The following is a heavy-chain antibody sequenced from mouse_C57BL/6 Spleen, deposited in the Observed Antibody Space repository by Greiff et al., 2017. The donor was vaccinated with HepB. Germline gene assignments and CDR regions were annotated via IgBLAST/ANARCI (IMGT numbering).Heavy chain of an antibody. Sequence: QVQLQQPGAELVMPGASVKLSCKASGYTFTSYWMHWVKQRPGQGLEWIGEIDPSDSYTNYNQKFKGKSTLTVDKSSSTAYMQLSSLTSEDSAVYYCAREATAVATDRDFDYWGQGTTLTVSS. CDR3: AREATAVATDRDFDY. CDR1: GYTFTSYW. CDR2: IDPSDSYT. J-gene: IGHJ2*01. D-gene: IGHD1-1*01. V-gene: IGHV1-69*01.